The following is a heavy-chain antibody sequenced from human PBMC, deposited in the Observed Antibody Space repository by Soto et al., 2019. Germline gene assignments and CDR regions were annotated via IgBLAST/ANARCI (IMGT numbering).Heavy chain of an antibody. CDR1: GGTFSSYA. D-gene: IGHD4-17*01. CDR3: ASPTGPPDSYYYYGMDV. Sequence: QVQLVQSGAEVKKPGSSVKVSCKASGGTFSSYAISWVRQAPGQGLEWMGGIIPIFGTANYAQKFQGRVTITADESTSTAYMELSSLRSEDTAVYYCASPTGPPDSYYYYGMDVWGQGTTVTVSS. CDR2: IIPIFGTA. J-gene: IGHJ6*02. V-gene: IGHV1-69*01.